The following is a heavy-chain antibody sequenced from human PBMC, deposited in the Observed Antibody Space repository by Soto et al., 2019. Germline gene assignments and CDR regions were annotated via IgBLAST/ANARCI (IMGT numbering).Heavy chain of an antibody. J-gene: IGHJ4*02. V-gene: IGHV4-59*02. CDR2: MHYSGFS. Sequence: PSETLSLTCSFSGDSVTSHYLIWIRQSPEKGLEWIGYMHYSGFSHYNPSLKSRLTISVDTSKNQFTLKLSSVTAADTAVYYCAGGGYCSSTSCYGGGTFDYWGQGTLVTVSS. D-gene: IGHD2-2*01. CDR1: GDSVTSHY. CDR3: AGGGYCSSTSCYGGGTFDY.